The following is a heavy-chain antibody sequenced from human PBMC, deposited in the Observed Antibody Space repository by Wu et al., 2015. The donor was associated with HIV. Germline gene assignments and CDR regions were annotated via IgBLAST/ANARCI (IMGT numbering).Heavy chain of an antibody. J-gene: IGHJ5*02. V-gene: IGHV1-2*02. CDR1: GYTFTGYY. Sequence: QVQLVQSGAEVKKPGASVKVSCKASGYTFTGYYMHWVRQAPGQGLEWMGWINPNSGGTNYAQKFQGRVTMTRDTSISTAYMELNRLRSDDTAVYYCARTRSYSQYGRWFDPGAREPWSPSPQ. D-gene: IGHD1-26*01. CDR2: INPNSGGT. CDR3: ARTRSYSQYGRWFDP.